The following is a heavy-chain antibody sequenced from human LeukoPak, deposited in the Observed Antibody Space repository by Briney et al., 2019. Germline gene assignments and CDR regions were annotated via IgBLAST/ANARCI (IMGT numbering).Heavy chain of an antibody. V-gene: IGHV3-7*03. D-gene: IGHD2-21*01. CDR3: ARDMDPYFYYAMDV. J-gene: IGHJ6*02. CDR1: GFTFSSYW. CDR2: IKQDGSEK. Sequence: GGSLRLSCAASGFTFSSYWMSWVRQAPGKGLEWVANIKQDGSEKNYVDSVKGRFTISRDNAENSLFLQMSSLRAEDTAVYYCARDMDPYFYYAMDVWGQGTTVTVSS.